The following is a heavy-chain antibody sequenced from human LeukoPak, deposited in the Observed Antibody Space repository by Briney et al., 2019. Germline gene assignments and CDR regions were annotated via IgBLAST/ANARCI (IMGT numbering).Heavy chain of an antibody. J-gene: IGHJ4*02. V-gene: IGHV1-46*01. Sequence: ASVKVSCKASGHTFTSSYMHWVRQAPGQGLEWMGIINPSGGSTSYAQKFQGRVTMTRDTSMSTVYMELSSLKSEDTGVYYCAIELGYSSSWYGTFDYWGQGTLVTVSS. CDR3: AIELGYSSSWYGTFDY. CDR1: GHTFTSSY. D-gene: IGHD6-13*01. CDR2: INPSGGST.